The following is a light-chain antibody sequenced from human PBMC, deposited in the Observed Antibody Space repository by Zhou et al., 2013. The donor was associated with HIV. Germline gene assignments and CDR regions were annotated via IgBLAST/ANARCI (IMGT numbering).Light chain of an antibody. CDR2: GAS. V-gene: IGKV1-6*01. Sequence: AIQMTQSPASLSASVGDRVTITCRASQGIRNDLGWYQQKLGKAPKLLIYGASTLQSGVPSRFSGSGAGTDFTLTIAGLQSEDYATYYCLQDYGYPRTFGQGTKV. CDR3: LQDYGYPRT. CDR1: QGIRND. J-gene: IGKJ1*01.